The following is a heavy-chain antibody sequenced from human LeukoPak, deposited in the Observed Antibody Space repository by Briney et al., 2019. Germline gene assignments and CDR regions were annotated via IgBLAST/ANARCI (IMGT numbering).Heavy chain of an antibody. J-gene: IGHJ5*02. CDR2: IYYSGST. D-gene: IGHD1-1*01. CDR3: ARVGYVNWFDP. CDR1: GGSISSGGYY. Sequence: KTSETLSLTCTVSGGSISSGGYYWSWIRQHPGKGLEWIGYIYYSGSTYYNPSLKSRVTISVDTSKNQFSLKLSSVTAADTAVCYCARVGYVNWFDPWGQGTLVTVSS. V-gene: IGHV4-31*03.